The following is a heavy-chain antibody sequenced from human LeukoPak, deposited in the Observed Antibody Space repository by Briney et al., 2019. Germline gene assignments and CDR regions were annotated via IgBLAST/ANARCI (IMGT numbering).Heavy chain of an antibody. D-gene: IGHD3-9*01. CDR3: ARKHILTGSYFDY. Sequence: GGSLRLSCAASGFTFSSYAMSWVRQAPGKGLEWVSLIYSGGTTYYADSVKGRFTISRDNSKNTLYLQMNSLRAEDTAVYYCARKHILTGSYFDYWGQGTLVTVSS. CDR2: IYSGGTT. CDR1: GFTFSSYA. J-gene: IGHJ4*02. V-gene: IGHV3-53*01.